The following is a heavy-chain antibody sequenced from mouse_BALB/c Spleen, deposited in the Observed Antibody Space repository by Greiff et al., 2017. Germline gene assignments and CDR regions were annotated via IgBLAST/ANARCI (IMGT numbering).Heavy chain of an antibody. CDR3: ARDLRYYAMDY. Sequence: EVKLMESGGDLVKPGGSLKLSCAASGFTFSSYGMSWVRQTPDKRLEWVATISSGGSYTYYPDSVKGRFTISRDNAKNTLYLQMSSLKSEDTAMYYCARDLRYYAMDYWGQGTSVTVSS. CDR1: GFTFSSYG. V-gene: IGHV5-6*01. CDR2: ISSGGSYT. D-gene: IGHD1-1*01. J-gene: IGHJ4*01.